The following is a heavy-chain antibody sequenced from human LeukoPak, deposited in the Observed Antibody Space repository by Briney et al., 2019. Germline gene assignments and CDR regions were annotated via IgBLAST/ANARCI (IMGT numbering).Heavy chain of an antibody. J-gene: IGHJ4*02. CDR2: IYPGDSDT. CDR3: ARGSSWYSSFDY. CDR1: GYSFTSYW. Sequence: ASVKVSCKASGYSFTSYWIGWVRQMPGKGLEWMGIIYPGDSDTRYSPSFQGQVTISADKSISTAYLQWSSLKASDTAMYYCARGSSWYSSFDYWGQGTLVTVSS. V-gene: IGHV5-51*01. D-gene: IGHD6-13*01.